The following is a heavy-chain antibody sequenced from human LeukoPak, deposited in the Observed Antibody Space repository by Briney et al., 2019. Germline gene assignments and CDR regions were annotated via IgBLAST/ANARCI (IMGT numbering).Heavy chain of an antibody. Sequence: GGSLRLSCAASGFTFSIYGMHWVRQAPGKGLEWVAVIWYDGSNKYYADSVKGRFTISRDNSKNTLYLQMNSLRAEDTAVYYCAREGGNSDAFDIWGQGTMVTVSS. CDR2: IWYDGSNK. J-gene: IGHJ3*02. D-gene: IGHD4-23*01. CDR1: GFTFSIYG. CDR3: AREGGNSDAFDI. V-gene: IGHV3-33*01.